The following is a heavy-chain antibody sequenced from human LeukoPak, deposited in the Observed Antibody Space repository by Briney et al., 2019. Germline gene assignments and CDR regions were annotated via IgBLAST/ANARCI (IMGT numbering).Heavy chain of an antibody. J-gene: IGHJ3*02. CDR3: ARAVPAAISAFDI. D-gene: IGHD2-2*02. CDR1: GFTFSSYA. CDR2: ISYDGSNK. V-gene: IGHV3-30-3*01. Sequence: GGSLRLSCAASGFTFSSYAMHWVRQAPGKGLEWVAVISYDGSNKYYADSVKGRFTISRDNSKNTLYLQMNSLRAEDTAVYYCARAVPAAISAFDIWGQGTMVTVSS.